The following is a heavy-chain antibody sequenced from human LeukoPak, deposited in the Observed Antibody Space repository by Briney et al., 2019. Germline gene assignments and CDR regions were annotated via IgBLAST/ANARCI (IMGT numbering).Heavy chain of an antibody. D-gene: IGHD4-17*01. CDR3: ARQGVWVWRGYADNDY. Sequence: PSETLSLTCTVSGGSISSSSYYWGWIRQPPGKGLEWIGSIYYSGSTYYNPSLKSRVTISVDTSKNQFSLKLSSVTAADTAVYYCARQGVWVWRGYADNDYWGQGTLVTVSS. CDR2: IYYSGST. CDR1: GGSISSSSYY. J-gene: IGHJ4*02. V-gene: IGHV4-39*01.